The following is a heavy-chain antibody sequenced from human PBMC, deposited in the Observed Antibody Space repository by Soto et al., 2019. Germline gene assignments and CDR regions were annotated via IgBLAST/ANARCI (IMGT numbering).Heavy chain of an antibody. D-gene: IGHD6-13*01. J-gene: IGHJ4*02. CDR3: ARGGAGRPDY. V-gene: IGHV3-48*02. CDR1: GFTFSSYG. Sequence: EVPLVNSGGGLVQPGGSLRLSCAASGFTFSSYGMNWVRQAPGKGLEWVSYISSGKVTTNYADSVKGRFTISRDNAKSSLYLQLNSLRDDDTAVYYCARGGAGRPDYWGQGTLVIVSS. CDR2: ISSGKVTT.